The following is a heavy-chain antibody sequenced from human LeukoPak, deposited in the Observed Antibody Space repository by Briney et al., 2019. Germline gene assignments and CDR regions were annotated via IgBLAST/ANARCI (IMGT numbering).Heavy chain of an antibody. CDR2: ISYDGSNK. V-gene: IGHV3-30-3*01. CDR3: AGSTDDAEYFQH. D-gene: IGHD4-17*01. Sequence: GRSLRLSCAASGFTFSSYAMHWVRQAPGKGLERVAVISYDGSNKYYADSVKGRFTISRDNSKNTLYLQMNSLRAEDTAVYYCAGSTDDAEYFQHWGQGTLVTVSS. J-gene: IGHJ1*01. CDR1: GFTFSSYA.